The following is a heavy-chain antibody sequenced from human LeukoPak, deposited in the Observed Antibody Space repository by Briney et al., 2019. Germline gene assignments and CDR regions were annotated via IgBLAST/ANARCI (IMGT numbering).Heavy chain of an antibody. CDR1: GFTFSSYA. CDR3: AKDMVRGVITRVPAIDY. CDR2: ISGSGGST. D-gene: IGHD3-10*01. Sequence: GGSLRLSCAASGFTFSSYAMSWVRQAPGKGLEWVSAISGSGGSTYYADSVKGRFTISRDNSKNTLYLQMNSLRAEDTAVYYCAKDMVRGVITRVPAIDYWAREPWSPSPQ. J-gene: IGHJ4*02. V-gene: IGHV3-23*01.